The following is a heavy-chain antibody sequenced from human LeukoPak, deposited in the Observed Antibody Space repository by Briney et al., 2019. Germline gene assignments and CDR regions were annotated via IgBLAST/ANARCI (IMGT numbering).Heavy chain of an antibody. V-gene: IGHV1-69*01. CDR2: IIPIFGTA. CDR1: GGTFSSYA. D-gene: IGHD6-6*01. CDR3: ARVARKSSSDYYYYYMDV. J-gene: IGHJ6*03. Sequence: SVKVSCKASGGTFSSYAISWVRQAPGQGLEWMGGIIPIFGTANYAQKFQGRVTIIADESTSTAYMELSSLRSEDTAVYYCARVARKSSSDYYYYYMDVWGKGTTVTVSS.